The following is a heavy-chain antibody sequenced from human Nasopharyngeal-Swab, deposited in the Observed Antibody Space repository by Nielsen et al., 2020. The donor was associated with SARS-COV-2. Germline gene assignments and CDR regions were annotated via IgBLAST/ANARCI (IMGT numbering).Heavy chain of an antibody. CDR3: ARDEGCFDY. CDR1: GFTFSSYA. D-gene: IGHD2-15*01. J-gene: IGHJ4*02. Sequence: GGSLRLSCAASGFTFSSYAVHWVRQAPGKGLEWVAVISYDGSNKYYADSVKGRFTISRDNSKNTPYLQMNSLRAEDTAVYYCARDEGCFDYWGQGTLVTVSS. CDR2: ISYDGSNK. V-gene: IGHV3-30-3*01.